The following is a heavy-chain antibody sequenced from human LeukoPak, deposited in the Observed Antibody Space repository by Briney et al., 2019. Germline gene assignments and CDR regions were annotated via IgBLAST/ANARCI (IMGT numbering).Heavy chain of an antibody. CDR1: GGSISSYY. Sequence: PSETLSLTCTVSGGSISSYYWSWIRQPPGKGLEWIGYIYYSGSTNYNPSLKSRVTISVDTSKNQFSLKLSSVTAADTAVYYCASSDPLGYFDWWRANYYYYGMDVWGQGTTVTVSS. CDR3: ASSDPLGYFDWWRANYYYYGMDV. D-gene: IGHD3-9*01. CDR2: IYYSGST. J-gene: IGHJ6*02. V-gene: IGHV4-59*08.